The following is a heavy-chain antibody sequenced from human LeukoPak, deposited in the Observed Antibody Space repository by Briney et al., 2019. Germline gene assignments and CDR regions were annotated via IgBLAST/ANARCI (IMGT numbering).Heavy chain of an antibody. CDR3: ARQYPAAYYFDY. CDR1: GFTFSSYS. Sequence: GGSLRLSCAASGFTFSSYSMNWVRQAPGKGLGWVSSISSSSSYIYYADSVKGRFTISRDNAKNPLYLQMNSLRAEDTAVYYCARQYPAAYYFDYWGQGTLVTVSS. D-gene: IGHD2-2*01. V-gene: IGHV3-21*01. J-gene: IGHJ4*02. CDR2: ISSSSSYI.